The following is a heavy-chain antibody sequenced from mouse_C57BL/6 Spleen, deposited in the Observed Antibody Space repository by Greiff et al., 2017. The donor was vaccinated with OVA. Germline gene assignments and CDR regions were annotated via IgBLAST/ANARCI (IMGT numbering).Heavy chain of an antibody. CDR1: GYAFTNYL. D-gene: IGHD2-2*01. Sequence: QVQLQQSGAELVRPGTSVKVSCKASGYAFTNYLIEWVKQRPGQGLEWIGVINPGSGGTNYNEKFKGKATLTADKSSSTAYMQLSSLTSEDSAVYFCARGGYYYAMDYWGQGTSVTVSS. V-gene: IGHV1-54*01. CDR2: INPGSGGT. J-gene: IGHJ4*01. CDR3: ARGGYYYAMDY.